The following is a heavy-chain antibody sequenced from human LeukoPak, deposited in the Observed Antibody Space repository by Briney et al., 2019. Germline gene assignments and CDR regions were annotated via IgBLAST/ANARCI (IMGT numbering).Heavy chain of an antibody. CDR3: ARHFRKDYPDSGSSQYFHYIDV. D-gene: IGHD3-10*01. CDR1: GGSMSDHY. CDR2: IYATGNT. V-gene: IGHV4-4*09. J-gene: IGHJ6*03. Sequence: PSETLSLTCAVSGGSMSDHYWSWIRLTPGTTLEWIGYIYATGNTNYNPSLKGRVTISLDTSKNHFSLRLSSVTAADTALYYCARHFRKDYPDSGSSQYFHYIDVWGKGTTVTVSS.